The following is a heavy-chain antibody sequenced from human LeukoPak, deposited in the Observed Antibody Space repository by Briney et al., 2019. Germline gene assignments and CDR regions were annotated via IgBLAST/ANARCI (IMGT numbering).Heavy chain of an antibody. D-gene: IGHD2-21*02. CDR2: ISGSAGST. J-gene: IGHJ3*02. CDR3: AKYVAVTGADVFDI. Sequence: GGSLRLSCAASGFPFSSYAMTWVRQAPGKGLEWVSLISGSAGSTYYADSVKGRFTISRDNSKNTLSLQMNSLRAEDTALYYCAKYVAVTGADVFDIWGQGTMVIVSS. V-gene: IGHV3-23*01. CDR1: GFPFSSYA.